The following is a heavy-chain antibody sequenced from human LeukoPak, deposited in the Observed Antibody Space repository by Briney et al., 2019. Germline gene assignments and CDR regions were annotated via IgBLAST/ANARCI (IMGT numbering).Heavy chain of an antibody. V-gene: IGHV3-48*04. CDR3: ARDHKIPYSSGWYPDY. Sequence: PGRSLRLSCAASGFTFSSYAMHWVRQAPGKGLEWVSYISSSGSTIYYADSVKGRFTISRDNAKNSLYLQMNSLRAEDTAVYYCARDHKIPYSSGWYPDYWGQGTLVTVSS. J-gene: IGHJ4*02. CDR1: GFTFSSYA. CDR2: ISSSGSTI. D-gene: IGHD6-19*01.